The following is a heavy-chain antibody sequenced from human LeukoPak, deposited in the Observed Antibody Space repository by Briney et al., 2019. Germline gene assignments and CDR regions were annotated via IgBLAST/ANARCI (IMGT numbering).Heavy chain of an antibody. J-gene: IGHJ4*02. CDR2: ISGDGGST. Sequence: PGGSLRLSCAASGFTFDDYAMHWVRQAPGKGLEWVSLISGDGGSTYYADSVKGRFTISRDNSRNPLYLQMNSLRTEDTALYYCTKPAQSVALIDDYWGQGTLVTVSS. D-gene: IGHD2-15*01. V-gene: IGHV3-43*02. CDR1: GFTFDDYA. CDR3: TKPAQSVALIDDY.